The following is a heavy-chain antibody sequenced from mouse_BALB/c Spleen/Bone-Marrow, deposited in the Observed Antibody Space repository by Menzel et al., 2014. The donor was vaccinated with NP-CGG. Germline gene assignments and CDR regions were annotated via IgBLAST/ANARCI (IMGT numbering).Heavy chain of an antibody. CDR2: INPYNDGT. Sequence: EVQLQESGPELVKPGASVKMSCKASGYTFTSYILHWVKQKPGQGLEWIGYINPYNDGTKYNEKFKGKATLTSDKFSSATYMELSSLTSEDSAVYYCARGGGHCFDYWGQGTALTVSS. CDR1: GYTFTSYI. V-gene: IGHV1-14*01. J-gene: IGHJ2*01. CDR3: ARGGGHCFDY.